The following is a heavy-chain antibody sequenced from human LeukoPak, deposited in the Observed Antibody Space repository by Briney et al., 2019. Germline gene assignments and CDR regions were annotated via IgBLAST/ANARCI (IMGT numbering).Heavy chain of an antibody. CDR2: IKQDGSEK. V-gene: IGHV3-7*01. Sequence: GGSLRLSCAASGFTFSSYWMSWVRQAPGKGLEWVANIKQDGSEKYSVDSVKGRFTISRDSAKNSLYLQMNSLRAEDTAVYYCTTGADISIVGATGPDYWGQGTLVTVSS. D-gene: IGHD1-26*01. J-gene: IGHJ4*02. CDR3: TTGADISIVGATGPDY. CDR1: GFTFSSYW.